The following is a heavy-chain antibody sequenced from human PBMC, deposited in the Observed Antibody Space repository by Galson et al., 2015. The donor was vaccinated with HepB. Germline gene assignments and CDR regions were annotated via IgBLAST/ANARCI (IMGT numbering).Heavy chain of an antibody. Sequence: SLRLSCAASGFTFSRLGMTWVRQAPGKGLECVSAISVSGHSTDYADSVKGRFTISRDSSKNMLYLQMNNLRAEDTAVYYCAKGTTDIDYWGQGTQVTVSS. CDR2: ISVSGHST. V-gene: IGHV3-23*01. J-gene: IGHJ4*02. D-gene: IGHD1-1*01. CDR1: GFTFSRLG. CDR3: AKGTTDIDY.